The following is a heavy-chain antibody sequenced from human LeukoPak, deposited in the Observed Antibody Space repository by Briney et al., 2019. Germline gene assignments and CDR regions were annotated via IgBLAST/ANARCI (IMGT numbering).Heavy chain of an antibody. Sequence: GGSLRLSCAASGFTFSSYSMNWVRQAPGKGLEWVSSISSSSSYIYYADSVKGRFTISRDNAKNSLYLQMNSLRAEDTAVYYCARCAPPPFGLSTSCPYAFDIWGQGTMVTVSS. CDR1: GFTFSSYS. V-gene: IGHV3-21*01. D-gene: IGHD2-2*01. J-gene: IGHJ3*02. CDR3: ARCAPPPFGLSTSCPYAFDI. CDR2: ISSSSSYI.